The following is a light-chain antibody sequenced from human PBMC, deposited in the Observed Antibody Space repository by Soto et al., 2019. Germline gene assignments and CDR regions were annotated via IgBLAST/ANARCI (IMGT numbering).Light chain of an antibody. V-gene: IGLV1-44*01. CDR1: SSNIGSNT. Sequence: QSVLTQPPSASGTPGQRVTISCSGSSSNIGSNTVNSYQQLPGTAPKILISSNNQRPSGVPDRFSGSKSGTSASLAISGLQSEDEADYYCAAWDDSLNGRYVFGTGTKVTVL. CDR2: SNN. J-gene: IGLJ1*01. CDR3: AAWDDSLNGRYV.